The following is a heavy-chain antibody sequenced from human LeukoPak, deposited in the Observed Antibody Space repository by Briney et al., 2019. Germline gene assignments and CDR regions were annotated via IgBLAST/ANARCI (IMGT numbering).Heavy chain of an antibody. V-gene: IGHV4-39*01. D-gene: IGHD3-9*01. Sequence: SETLSLTCTVSGGSISSSSYYWGWIRQPPGKGLEWIGSIYYSGSTYYNPSLKSRVTISVDTSKNQFSLKLSSVTAADTAVYYCARHVLYYDTLTGSYYYYYMDVWGKGTTVTISS. CDR1: GGSISSSSYY. CDR2: IYYSGST. CDR3: ARHVLYYDTLTGSYYYYYMDV. J-gene: IGHJ6*03.